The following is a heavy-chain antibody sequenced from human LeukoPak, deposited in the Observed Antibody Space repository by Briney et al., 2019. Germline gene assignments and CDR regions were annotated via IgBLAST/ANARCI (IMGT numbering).Heavy chain of an antibody. CDR1: GFTFSNAW. CDR2: IKTKTDGGTI. CDR3: TTGGAARPFFFDY. D-gene: IGHD6-6*01. Sequence: GGSLRLSCAASGFTFSNAWMSWVRQAPGKGLEWVGRIKTKTDGGTIDYAAPVKGRFTISRDDSKNTLYLQMNSLKTEDTAVYYCTTGGAARPFFFDYRGQGTLVTVSS. V-gene: IGHV3-15*01. J-gene: IGHJ4*02.